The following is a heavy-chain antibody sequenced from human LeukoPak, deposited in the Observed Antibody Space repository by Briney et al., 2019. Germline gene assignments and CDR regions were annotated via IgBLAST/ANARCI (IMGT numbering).Heavy chain of an antibody. CDR2: ISGSGGST. V-gene: IGHV3-23*01. CDR3: AKTRAYYYDSSGYPDY. CDR1: GFTFSSYA. Sequence: GASLRLSCAASGFTFSSYAMSWVRQAPGKGLEWVSGISGSGGSTYYADSVKGRFTISRDNSKNTLYLQMNSLRAEDTAVYYCAKTRAYYYDSSGYPDYWGQGTLVTVSS. D-gene: IGHD3-22*01. J-gene: IGHJ4*02.